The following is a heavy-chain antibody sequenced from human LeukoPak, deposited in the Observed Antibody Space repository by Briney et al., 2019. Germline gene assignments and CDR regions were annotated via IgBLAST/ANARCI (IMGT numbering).Heavy chain of an antibody. CDR2: INHSGST. J-gene: IGHJ5*02. D-gene: IGHD1-1*01. CDR3: ARPSQQPPRDWFDP. V-gene: IGHV4-34*01. Sequence: TSETLSLTCAVYGGSFSGYYWSWIRQPPGKGLEWIGEINHSGSTNYNPSLKSRVTISVDTSKNQFSLKLRSVTAADTAVYYCARPSQQPPRDWFDPWGQGTLVTVSS. CDR1: GGSFSGYY.